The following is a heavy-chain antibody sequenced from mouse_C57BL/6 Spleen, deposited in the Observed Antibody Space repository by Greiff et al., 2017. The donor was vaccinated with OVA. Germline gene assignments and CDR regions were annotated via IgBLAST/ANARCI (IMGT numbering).Heavy chain of an antibody. V-gene: IGHV1-76*01. CDR3: ARGDSKNGC. CDR2: IYPGSGNT. CDR1: GYTFTDYY. J-gene: IGHJ2*01. D-gene: IGHD2-5*01. Sequence: QVQLQQSGAELVRPGASVKLSCKASGYTFTDYYINWVKQRPGQGLEWIARIYPGSGNTYYNEKFKGKATLTAEKSSSTAYMQLSSLTSEDSAVYFCARGDSKNGCWGQGTTLAVAS.